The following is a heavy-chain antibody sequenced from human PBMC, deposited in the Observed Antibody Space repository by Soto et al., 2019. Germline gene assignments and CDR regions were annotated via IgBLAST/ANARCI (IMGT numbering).Heavy chain of an antibody. CDR3: VKDKGGRQLRSWYFDL. V-gene: IGHV3-9*01. D-gene: IGHD6-13*01. J-gene: IGHJ2*01. CDR1: GFTFDDYA. Sequence: EVQLVESGGGLVQPGRSLRLSCAASGFTFDDYAMHWVRQPPGKGLEWVSGITWNNGSIGYADSVKGRFTISRDNAKKSLYLQMNSRRAEDTAFYYCVKDKGGRQLRSWYFDLWGRGTLVTVSS. CDR2: ITWNNGSI.